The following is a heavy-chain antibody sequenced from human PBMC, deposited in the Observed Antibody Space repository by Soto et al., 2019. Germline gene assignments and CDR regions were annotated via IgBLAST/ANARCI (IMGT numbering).Heavy chain of an antibody. CDR2: ISYSGSS. D-gene: IGHD6-19*01. CDR1: GAPISTYY. Sequence: PSETLSLTCTVSGAPISTYYWSWIRQPPGKGLEWIGYISYSGSSIYNPSLKSRVTISVDTSKNQFSLKLRSLTAADTAVYYCARSVGSSGWADYWGQGTLVTVSS. J-gene: IGHJ4*02. V-gene: IGHV4-59*01. CDR3: ARSVGSSGWADY.